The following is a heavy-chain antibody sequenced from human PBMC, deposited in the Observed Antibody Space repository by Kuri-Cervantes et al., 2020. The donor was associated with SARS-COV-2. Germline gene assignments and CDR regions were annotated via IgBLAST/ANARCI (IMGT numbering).Heavy chain of an antibody. J-gene: IGHJ3*02. V-gene: IGHV3-23*01. CDR3: AKGPVGATGAFDI. D-gene: IGHD1-26*01. Sequence: GESLKISCAASGFTFSSYAMSWVRQAPGKGLEWVLAISGSGGSTYYADSVKGRFTISRDNSKNTLYLQMNSLRAEDTAVYYCAKGPVGATGAFDIWGQGTMVTVSS. CDR1: GFTFSSYA. CDR2: ISGSGGST.